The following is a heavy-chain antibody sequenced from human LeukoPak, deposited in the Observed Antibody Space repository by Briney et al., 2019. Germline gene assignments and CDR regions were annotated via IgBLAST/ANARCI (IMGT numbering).Heavy chain of an antibody. CDR1: GYTFTSYA. Sequence: ASVKVSCKASGYTFTSYAMHWVRQAPGQRLEWMGWINAGNGNTKYSQKFQGRVTITRDTSASTAYMELSSLGSEDTAVYYCARDFRTPHSSSPPGYWGQGTLVTVSS. J-gene: IGHJ4*02. CDR3: ARDFRTPHSSSPPGY. CDR2: INAGNGNT. V-gene: IGHV1-3*01. D-gene: IGHD6-6*01.